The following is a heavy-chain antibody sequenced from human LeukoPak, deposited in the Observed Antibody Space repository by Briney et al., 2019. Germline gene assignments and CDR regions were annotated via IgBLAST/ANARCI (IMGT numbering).Heavy chain of an antibody. CDR3: LFSIFQH. Sequence: GGSLRLSCAASGFRFYNTWMSWVRQAPGKGLEWVGRIKSKTDGETIDYATPVKDRFRISRDDSKNTLYLQMNSLKTEDTAVYYCLFSIFQHWGQGTLVTVSS. D-gene: IGHD3-10*02. J-gene: IGHJ1*01. CDR1: GFRFYNTW. V-gene: IGHV3-15*01. CDR2: IKSKTDGETI.